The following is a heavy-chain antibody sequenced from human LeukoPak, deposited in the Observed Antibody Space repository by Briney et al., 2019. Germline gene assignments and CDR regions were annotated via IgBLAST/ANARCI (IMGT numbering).Heavy chain of an antibody. CDR2: ISYDGSKK. Sequence: GGSLRLSCAASGFTFTSYGMHWVRQAPGKGLEWVAVISYDGSKKYYADSVKGRFTISRDNSKNTLYLQMNSLRAEDTAVYYCAKVLYDFWSGYYYSPFDYWGQGTLVTVSS. J-gene: IGHJ4*02. CDR1: GFTFTSYG. CDR3: AKVLYDFWSGYYYSPFDY. D-gene: IGHD3-3*01. V-gene: IGHV3-30*18.